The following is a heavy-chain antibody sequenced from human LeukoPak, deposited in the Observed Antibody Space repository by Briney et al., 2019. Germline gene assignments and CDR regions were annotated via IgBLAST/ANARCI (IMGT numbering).Heavy chain of an antibody. Sequence: GESLKISCKGSGYSFTNYWIGWVPQMPGKGLEWMGIIYPGDSDTRYGPSFQGQVSISADKSISTAYLQWSSLKASDTAIYYSARQPPGAPGGYYYYTAVWGKGTTVTVS. V-gene: IGHV5-51*01. CDR1: GYSFTNYW. J-gene: IGHJ6*03. CDR2: IYPGDSDT. D-gene: IGHD3-16*01. CDR3: ARQPPGAPGGYYYYTAV.